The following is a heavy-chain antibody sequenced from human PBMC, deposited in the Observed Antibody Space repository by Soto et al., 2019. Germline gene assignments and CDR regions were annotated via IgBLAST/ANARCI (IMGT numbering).Heavy chain of an antibody. CDR2: IYPGDSDT. CDR1: GYSFTSYW. Sequence: GESLKISCKGSGYSFTSYWIGWVRQIPGKGLEWMGIIYPGDSDTRYSPSFQGQVTISADKSISTAYLQWSSLKASDTAMYYCARDAYDSSGYYLGYYGMDVWGQGTTVTVSS. CDR3: ARDAYDSSGYYLGYYGMDV. V-gene: IGHV5-51*01. D-gene: IGHD3-22*01. J-gene: IGHJ6*02.